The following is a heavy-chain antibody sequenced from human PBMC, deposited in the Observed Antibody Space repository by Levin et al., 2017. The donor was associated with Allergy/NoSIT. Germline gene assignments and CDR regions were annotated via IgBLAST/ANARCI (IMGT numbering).Heavy chain of an antibody. CDR3: GRAVGATNY. CDR2: INTDGSGSST. Sequence: GESLKISCAASGFTFSNYWMHWVRQVPGKGLVWVSRINTDGSGSSTSYADSVKGRFTISRDNAKNTLYLQMNSLRAEDTAVYYCGRAVGATNYWGQGTLVTVSS. CDR1: GFTFSNYW. J-gene: IGHJ4*02. D-gene: IGHD1-26*01. V-gene: IGHV3-74*01.